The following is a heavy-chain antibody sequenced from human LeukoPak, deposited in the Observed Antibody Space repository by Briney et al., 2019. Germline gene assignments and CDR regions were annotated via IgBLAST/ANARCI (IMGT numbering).Heavy chain of an antibody. V-gene: IGHV3-23*01. Sequence: GGSLRLSCAASGFTFSSYAMSWVRQAPGKGLEWVSAISGSGGSTYYADSVKGRFTISRDNSKDTLYLQMNSLRAEDTAVYYCAKELMPNYYDSSGYYPFDYWGQGTLVTVSS. CDR2: ISGSGGST. CDR3: AKELMPNYYDSSGYYPFDY. D-gene: IGHD3-22*01. CDR1: GFTFSSYA. J-gene: IGHJ4*02.